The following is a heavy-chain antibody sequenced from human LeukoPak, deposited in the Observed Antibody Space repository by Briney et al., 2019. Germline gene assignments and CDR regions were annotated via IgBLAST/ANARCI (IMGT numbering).Heavy chain of an antibody. D-gene: IGHD2-2*01. CDR1: GFTVSSTY. V-gene: IGHV3-66*01. CDR2: ITSGGNS. Sequence: GGSLRLSCAASGFTVSSTYMNWVRQAPGEGLEWVSVITSGGNSYYADSVKGRFTISRDNSKNTLYLQMNSLRAEDTAVYYCARGQCSSPSCRYFDYWGQGTLVTVSS. CDR3: ARGQCSSPSCRYFDY. J-gene: IGHJ4*02.